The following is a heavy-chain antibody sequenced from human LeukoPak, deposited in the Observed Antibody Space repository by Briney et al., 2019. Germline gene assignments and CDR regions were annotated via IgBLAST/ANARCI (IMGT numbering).Heavy chain of an antibody. V-gene: IGHV4-4*07. J-gene: IGHJ6*03. Sequence: SETLSLTCTVSGGAISSYYWSWIRQPAGRGLEWIGRIYSSGSTNYNPSLKSRVTISVDTSKNQFSLKLSSVTAADTAVYYCSALGYYYYYMDVWGKGTTVTVSS. D-gene: IGHD6-13*01. CDR2: IYSSGST. CDR1: GGAISSYY. CDR3: SALGYYYYYMDV.